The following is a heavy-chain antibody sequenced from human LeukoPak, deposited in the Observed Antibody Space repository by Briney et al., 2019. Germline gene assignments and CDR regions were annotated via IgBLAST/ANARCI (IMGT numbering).Heavy chain of an antibody. J-gene: IGHJ5*02. CDR2: IYSGGGT. D-gene: IGHD6-6*01. V-gene: IGHV3-66*01. CDR1: GLTDSSDY. CDR3: ARYPYSTSSWSDP. Sequence: GGSLRLFCAASGLTDSSDYMSCVRQAPGKGLEWVSVIYSGGGTYYADSVRGRFTISRDNSKNTLYLQLNSLRAEDTAVYYCARYPYSTSSWSDPWGQGTLVTVSS.